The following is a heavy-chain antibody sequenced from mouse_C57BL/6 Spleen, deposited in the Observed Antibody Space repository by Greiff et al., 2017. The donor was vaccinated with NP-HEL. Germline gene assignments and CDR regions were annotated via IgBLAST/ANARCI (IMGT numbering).Heavy chain of an antibody. CDR2: ISYDGSN. V-gene: IGHV3-6*01. J-gene: IGHJ3*01. CDR1: GYSITSGYY. D-gene: IGHD2-3*01. CDR3: AREGNDGYYEGFAY. Sequence: EVQLQESGPGLVKPSQSLSLTCSVTGYSITSGYYWNWIRQFPGNKLEWMGYISYDGSNNYNPSLKNRISITRDTSKNQFFLKLNSVTTEDTATYYCAREGNDGYYEGFAYWGQGTLVTVSA.